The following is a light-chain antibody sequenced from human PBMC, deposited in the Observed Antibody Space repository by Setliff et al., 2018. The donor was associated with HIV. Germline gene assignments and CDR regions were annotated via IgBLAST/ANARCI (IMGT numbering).Light chain of an antibody. CDR2: DVS. CDR3: SSYTSSYTFV. CDR1: SSDVGAYNY. J-gene: IGLJ1*01. V-gene: IGLV2-14*03. Sequence: QSALAQPASVSGSPGQSITISCTGTSSDVGAYNYVSWYQQHPGKAPKLLIYDVSNRPSGVSNRFSGSKSVNTASLTISGLQAEDEADYYCSSYTSSYTFVFGTGTKVTVL.